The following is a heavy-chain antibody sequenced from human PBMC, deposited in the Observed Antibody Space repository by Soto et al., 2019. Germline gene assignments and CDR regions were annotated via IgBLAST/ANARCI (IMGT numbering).Heavy chain of an antibody. CDR3: ARHDGFSSGWIFDY. V-gene: IGHV4-30-4*01. D-gene: IGHD6-19*01. J-gene: IGHJ4*01. CDR1: GGSISSGDYY. Sequence: SETLSLTCTVSGGSISSGDYYWSWIRQPPGKGLEWFGYIYYSGSTYYNPSLKSRVTISVDTSKNQFSLKLRSVTAADTAVYYCARHDGFSSGWIFDYWGHGTLVTVSS. CDR2: IYYSGST.